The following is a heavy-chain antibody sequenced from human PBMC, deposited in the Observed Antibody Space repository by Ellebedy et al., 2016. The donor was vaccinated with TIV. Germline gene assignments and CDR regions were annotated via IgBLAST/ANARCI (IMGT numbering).Heavy chain of an antibody. D-gene: IGHD4-17*01. CDR3: ARCAENGDYFWNFDY. CDR1: GDTFSTYA. Sequence: ASVKVSCKASGDTFSTYAFNWVRQAPGQGLEWMGGIIPTFGTTTYAQRFQGRVTVTADESTRTTYMELSSLRSEDTAVYYCARCAENGDYFWNFDYWGQGTLVTVSS. CDR2: IIPTFGTT. J-gene: IGHJ4*02. V-gene: IGHV1-69*13.